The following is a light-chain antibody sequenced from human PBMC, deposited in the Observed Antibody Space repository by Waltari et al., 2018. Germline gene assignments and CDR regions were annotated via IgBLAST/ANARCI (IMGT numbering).Light chain of an antibody. CDR2: EDT. CDR1: ELPRKY. Sequence: SYELTQTPSVSVSPGQTARITCSGHELPRKYAYWFQPKSGQAPRLVIYEDTKRPSGIPERFSGASSGTVATVTISGAQVDDEADYYCYSSDSTGLRVFGGGTTVVVL. CDR3: YSSDSTGLRV. V-gene: IGLV3-10*01. J-gene: IGLJ1*01.